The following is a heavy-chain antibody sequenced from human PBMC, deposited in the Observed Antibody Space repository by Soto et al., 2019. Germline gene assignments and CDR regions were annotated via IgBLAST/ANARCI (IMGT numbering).Heavy chain of an antibody. D-gene: IGHD6-13*01. V-gene: IGHV6-1*01. CDR2: TYYRSKWYN. CDR3: AREVIAAAGPKPYYYYYGMDV. Sequence: SQTRSLTCAISGDSVSSNSAAWNWIRQSPSRGLEWLGRTYYRSKWYNDYAVSVKSRITINPDTSKNQFSLQLNSVTPEDTAVYYCAREVIAAAGPKPYYYYYGMDVWGQGTTVTVSS. CDR1: GDSVSSNSAA. J-gene: IGHJ6*02.